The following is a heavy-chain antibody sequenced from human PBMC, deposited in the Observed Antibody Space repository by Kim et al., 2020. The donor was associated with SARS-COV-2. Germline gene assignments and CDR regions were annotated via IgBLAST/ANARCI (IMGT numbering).Heavy chain of an antibody. CDR2: IKSKTDGGTT. D-gene: IGHD3-9*01. Sequence: GGSLRLSCAASGFTFSNAWMSWVRQAPGKGLEWVGRIKSKTDGGTTDYAAPVKGRFTISRDDSKNTLYLQMNSLKTEDTAVYYCTTPDILTGHNNWFDPWGQGTLVTVSS. V-gene: IGHV3-15*01. J-gene: IGHJ5*02. CDR1: GFTFSNAW. CDR3: TTPDILTGHNNWFDP.